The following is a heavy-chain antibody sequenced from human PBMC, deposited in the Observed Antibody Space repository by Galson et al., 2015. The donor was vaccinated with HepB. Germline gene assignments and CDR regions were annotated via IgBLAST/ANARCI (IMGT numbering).Heavy chain of an antibody. J-gene: IGHJ3*02. V-gene: IGHV3-30*18. CDR1: GFTFSSYG. CDR2: ISYDGSNK. D-gene: IGHD4-17*01. Sequence: SLRLSCAASGFTFSSYGMHWVRQAPGKGLEWVAVISYDGSNKYYADSVKGRFTISRDNSKNTLYLQMNSLRAEDTAVYYCAKGGPFMTTVTSGAFDIWGQGTMVTVSS. CDR3: AKGGPFMTTVTSGAFDI.